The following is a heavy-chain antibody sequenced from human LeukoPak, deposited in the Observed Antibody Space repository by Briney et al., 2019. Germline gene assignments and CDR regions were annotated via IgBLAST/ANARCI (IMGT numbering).Heavy chain of an antibody. CDR3: ARGTMVRGVPYYYGMDV. D-gene: IGHD3-10*01. V-gene: IGHV5-51*01. Sequence: GESLKISCKGSGYSFTSYWIGWVRQVPGKGLEWMGIIYPGDSDTRYSPSFQGQVTISADKSISTAYLQWSSLKASDTAMYYCARGTMVRGVPYYYGMDVWGQGTTVTVSS. J-gene: IGHJ6*02. CDR2: IYPGDSDT. CDR1: GYSFTSYW.